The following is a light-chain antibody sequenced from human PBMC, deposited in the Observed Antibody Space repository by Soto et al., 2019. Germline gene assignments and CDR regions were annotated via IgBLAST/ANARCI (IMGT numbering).Light chain of an antibody. V-gene: IGKV4-1*01. CDR1: QSVLYSSKNKNY. J-gene: IGKJ1*01. CDR2: WAS. CDR3: QQYYSTPWT. Sequence: DIVMTQSPDSLAVSLGERATINCKSSQSVLYSSKNKNYLAWYQHKPGQPPKLLIYWASTRESGVPDRFSGSGSGTDFTLTISSLQAEDVAVYYCQQYYSTPWTFGQGTKVEIK.